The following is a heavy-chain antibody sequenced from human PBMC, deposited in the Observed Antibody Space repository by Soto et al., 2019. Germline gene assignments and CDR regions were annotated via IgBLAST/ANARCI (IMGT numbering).Heavy chain of an antibody. CDR3: ARRAFGSSRSFDI. CDR1: GFSFSSHP. J-gene: IGHJ3*02. CDR2: ISDSGGLT. Sequence: GGALRVSCADSGFSFSSHPMSWVRQAPERGLEWVSGISDSGGLTYNADSVKGRFTISRDNSKNTLYLQMNSLRAEDTALYYCARRAFGSSRSFDIWGQGTMVTVSS. D-gene: IGHD6-6*01. V-gene: IGHV3-23*01.